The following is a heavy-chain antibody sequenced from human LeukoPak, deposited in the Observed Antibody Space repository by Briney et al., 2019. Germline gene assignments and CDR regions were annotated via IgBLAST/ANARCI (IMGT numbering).Heavy chain of an antibody. CDR1: GFTFSSYD. CDR3: ARGGYYGSGSPRYFDY. J-gene: IGHJ4*02. CDR2: IGTAGDT. V-gene: IGHV3-13*01. D-gene: IGHD3-10*01. Sequence: QPGRSLRLSCAASGFTFSSYDMHWVRQATGKGLEWVSAIGTAGDTYYPGSVKGRFTISRENAKNSLYLQMNSLRAGDTAVYYCARGGYYGSGSPRYFDYWGQGTLVTVSS.